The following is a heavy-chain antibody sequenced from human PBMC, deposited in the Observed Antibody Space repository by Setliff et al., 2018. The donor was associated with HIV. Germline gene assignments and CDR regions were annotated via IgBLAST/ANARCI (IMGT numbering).Heavy chain of an antibody. Sequence: SETLSLTCTVSGGSISSGSYYWGWIRQPPGKGLEWIGSIYYSGSTDYNPSLKSRVTISLDTSKNQFSLKLRSVTAADTAVYYCARDLRGYYYDSSGYFYMGVWGKGTTVTVSS. CDR1: GGSISSGSYY. CDR3: ARDLRGYYYDSSGYFYMGV. CDR2: IYYSGST. D-gene: IGHD3-22*01. V-gene: IGHV4-39*07. J-gene: IGHJ6*03.